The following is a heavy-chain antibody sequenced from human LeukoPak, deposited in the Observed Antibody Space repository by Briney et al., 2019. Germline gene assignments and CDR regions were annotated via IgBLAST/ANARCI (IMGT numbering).Heavy chain of an antibody. CDR3: ARDLYHYDSSGSRGTFDI. CDR1: GYTFTGYY. CDR2: INPNSGGT. Sequence: ASVKVSCKAPGYTFTGYYIHWVRQAPGQGLEWMGWINPNSGGTNSAQKFQGRVTMTRDTSISTAYMELSRLRSDDTAVYYCARDLYHYDSSGSRGTFDIWGQGTMVTVSS. J-gene: IGHJ3*02. D-gene: IGHD3-22*01. V-gene: IGHV1-2*02.